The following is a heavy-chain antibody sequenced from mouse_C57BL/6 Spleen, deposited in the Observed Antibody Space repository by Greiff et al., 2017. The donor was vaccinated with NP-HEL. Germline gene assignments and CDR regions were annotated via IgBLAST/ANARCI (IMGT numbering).Heavy chain of an antibody. V-gene: IGHV1-19*01. CDR1: GYTFTDYY. CDR3: ASGTTRWYFDV. CDR2: INPYNGGT. J-gene: IGHJ1*03. Sequence: VQLQQSGPVLVKPGASVKMSCKASGYTFTDYYMNWVKQSHGKSLEWIGVINPYNGGTSYNQKFKGKATLTVDKSSSTAYMELNSLTSEDSAVYYCASGTTRWYFDVWGTGTTVTVSS. D-gene: IGHD2-14*01.